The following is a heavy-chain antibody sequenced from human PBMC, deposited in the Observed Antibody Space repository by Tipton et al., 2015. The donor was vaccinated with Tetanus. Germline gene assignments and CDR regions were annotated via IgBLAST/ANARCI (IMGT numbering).Heavy chain of an antibody. CDR1: GDAISSGDFY. CDR2: IYFTRTT. J-gene: IGHJ4*02. CDR3: ARDSYYASRWSFADY. D-gene: IGHD3-22*01. V-gene: IGHV4-31*03. Sequence: TLSLTCTVYGDAISSGDFYWSWIRQHPGKGLEWIGYIYFTRTTYYNPSLESRLTISIDTSKNQFSLELNSVTAADTAVYYCARDSYYASRWSFADYWGQGTLVTVSS.